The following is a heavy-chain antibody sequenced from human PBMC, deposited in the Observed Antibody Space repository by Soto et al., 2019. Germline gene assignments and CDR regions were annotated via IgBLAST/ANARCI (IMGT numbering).Heavy chain of an antibody. CDR2: ISYDGSNK. CDR3: AKQLGYCSSTSCRDYYYGMDV. CDR1: GFTFNNYG. V-gene: IGHV3-30*18. D-gene: IGHD2-2*01. J-gene: IGHJ6*02. Sequence: GGSLRLSCAASGFTFNNYGMHWVRHAPGKGLEWVAVISYDGSNKYYADSVKGRLTISRDNSKNTLYLQMSSLKAEDTAVYYCAKQLGYCSSTSCRDYYYGMDVWGQGTTVTVSS.